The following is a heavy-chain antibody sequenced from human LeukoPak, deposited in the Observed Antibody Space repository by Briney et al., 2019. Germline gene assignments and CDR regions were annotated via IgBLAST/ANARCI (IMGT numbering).Heavy chain of an antibody. V-gene: IGHV4-59*08. CDR3: ASQSSGYFNWFDP. CDR1: GGSISSYY. Sequence: SETLSLTCTVSGGSISSYYWSWIRQPPGKGLEWIGYIYYSGSTNYNPSLKSRVTISVDTSKNQFSLKLSSVTAADTAVYYCASQSSGYFNWFDPWGQGTLVTVSS. D-gene: IGHD3-22*01. CDR2: IYYSGST. J-gene: IGHJ5*02.